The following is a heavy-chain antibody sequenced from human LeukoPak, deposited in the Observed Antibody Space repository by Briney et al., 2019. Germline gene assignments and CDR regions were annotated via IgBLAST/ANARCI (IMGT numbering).Heavy chain of an antibody. CDR3: ARAPLSGTYYTDAFDI. CDR1: GGSISTNNW. Sequence: SETLSLTCAVSGGSISTNNWWTWVRQPPGKGLEWIGEIHHSGSTDYNPSLKSRVTIPPDKSKNQFSLTLTSVTAADTAVYFCARAPLSGTYYTDAFDIWGQGTMVTVSS. V-gene: IGHV4-4*02. J-gene: IGHJ3*02. D-gene: IGHD1-26*01. CDR2: IHHSGST.